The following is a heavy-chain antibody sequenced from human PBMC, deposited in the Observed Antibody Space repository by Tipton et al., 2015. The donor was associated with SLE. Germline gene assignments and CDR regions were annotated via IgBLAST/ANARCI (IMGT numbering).Heavy chain of an antibody. J-gene: IGHJ4*02. CDR3: ACRIAARRSSLIPFDY. CDR1: GASISTYY. CDR2: INHSGNT. V-gene: IGHV4-34*01. Sequence: TLSLTCTVSGASISTYYWSWVRQPPGKGLEWIGEINHSGNTNYNPSLKSRVTISVDTSKNQFSLKLSSVTAADTAVYYCACRIAARRSSLIPFDYWGQGTLVTVSS. D-gene: IGHD6-6*01.